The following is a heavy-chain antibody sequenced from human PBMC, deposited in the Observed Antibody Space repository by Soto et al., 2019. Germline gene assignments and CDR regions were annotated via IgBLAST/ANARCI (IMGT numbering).Heavy chain of an antibody. CDR3: ARVEMATKSPYYYGMDV. V-gene: IGHV3-30-3*01. Sequence: PGGSLRLSCAASGFTFSSYAMHWVRQAPGKGLEWVAVISYDGSNKYYADSVKGRFTISRDNSKNTLYLQMNSLRAEDTAVYYCARVEMATKSPYYYGMDVWGQGTTVTVSS. J-gene: IGHJ6*02. CDR1: GFTFSSYA. D-gene: IGHD1-26*01. CDR2: ISYDGSNK.